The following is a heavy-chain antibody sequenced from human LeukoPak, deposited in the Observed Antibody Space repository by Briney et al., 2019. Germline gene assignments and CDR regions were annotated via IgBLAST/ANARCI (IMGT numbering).Heavy chain of an antibody. CDR2: IWYDGSNK. CDR1: GFTFSSYG. J-gene: IGHJ4*02. Sequence: PGRSLRPSCAASGFTFSSYGMHWVRQAPGKGLERVAVIWYDGSNKYYADSVKGRFTISRDNSKNTLYLQMNSLRAEDTAVYYCARAVAVETSFDYWGQGTLVTVSS. CDR3: ARAVAVETSFDY. D-gene: IGHD6-19*01. V-gene: IGHV3-33*01.